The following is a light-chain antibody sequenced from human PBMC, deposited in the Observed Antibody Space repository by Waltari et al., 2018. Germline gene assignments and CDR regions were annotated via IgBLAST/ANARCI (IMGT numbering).Light chain of an antibody. J-gene: IGKJ1*01. CDR3: QKYVNLPAT. CDR1: QSVGRY. CDR2: DAS. V-gene: IGKV3-20*01. Sequence: EIVFTQSPGPLSLSPGERATLSCRASQSVGRYLAWYQQKPGQAPRLLIYDASTRATGIPDRFSGSGSGTDFSLTISRLEPEDFAVYYCQKYVNLPATFGQGTKVEIK.